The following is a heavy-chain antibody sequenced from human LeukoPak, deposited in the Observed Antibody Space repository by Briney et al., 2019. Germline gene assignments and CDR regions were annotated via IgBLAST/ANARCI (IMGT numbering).Heavy chain of an antibody. J-gene: IGHJ6*03. CDR3: AGGGGYSYGYYYYYYMDV. D-gene: IGHD5-18*01. V-gene: IGHV4-59*01. CDR1: GGSISSYY. Sequence: SEALSLTCTVSGGSISSYYWSWIRQPPGKGLEWIGYNYYSGSTNYNPSLKSRVTISVDTSKNQFSLKLSSVTAADTAVYYCAGGGGYSYGYYYYYYMDVWGKGTTVTVSS. CDR2: NYYSGST.